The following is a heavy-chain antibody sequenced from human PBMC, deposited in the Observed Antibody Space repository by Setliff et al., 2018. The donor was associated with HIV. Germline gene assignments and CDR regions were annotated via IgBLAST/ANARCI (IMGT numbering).Heavy chain of an antibody. CDR3: ARAGEMLTGKFYY. D-gene: IGHD3-16*01. CDR2: INSNSGVT. V-gene: IGHV1-2*02. Sequence: ASVKVSCKVSGYSLTELSMHWVRQAPGQGLEWMGWINSNSGVTSYAQNFQGRVTLTRDTSIGTAYMELSGLRSDDTAVYYCARAGEMLTGKFYYWAQGTLVTVSS. J-gene: IGHJ4*02. CDR1: GYSLTELS.